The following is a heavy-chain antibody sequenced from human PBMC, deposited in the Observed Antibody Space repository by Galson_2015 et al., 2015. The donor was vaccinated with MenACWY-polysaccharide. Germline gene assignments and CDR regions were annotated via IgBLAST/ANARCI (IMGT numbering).Heavy chain of an antibody. CDR3: AREGSRIVFHAFDV. D-gene: IGHD2-15*01. Sequence: SLRLSCAGSAFTFSSYWMHWVRQVPGKGLVWVSRISTDGSFTGNADSVKGRFTVSRDNSKNTLYLEMNSLRAEDTAVYYCAREGSRIVFHAFDVWGQGTMVIVSS. V-gene: IGHV3-74*01. CDR1: AFTFSSYW. CDR2: ISTDGSFT. J-gene: IGHJ3*01.